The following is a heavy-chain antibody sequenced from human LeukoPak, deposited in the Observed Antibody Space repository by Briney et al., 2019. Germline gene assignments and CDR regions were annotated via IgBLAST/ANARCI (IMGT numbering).Heavy chain of an antibody. V-gene: IGHV1-69*04. CDR3: ARCFYGSGSYPFDY. CDR2: IIPILGIA. D-gene: IGHD3-10*01. Sequence: ASVKVSCKASGGTFSSYAISWVRQAPGQGLEWMGRIIPILGIANYAQKFQGRVTITADKSTSTAYMELSSLRSEDTAVYYCARCFYGSGSYPFDYWGQGTLVTVSS. CDR1: GGTFSSYA. J-gene: IGHJ4*02.